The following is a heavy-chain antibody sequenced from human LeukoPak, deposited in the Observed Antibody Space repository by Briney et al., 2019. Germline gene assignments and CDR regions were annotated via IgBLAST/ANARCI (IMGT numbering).Heavy chain of an antibody. CDR1: GFTFSSYS. CDR3: ASSQAAAGTYYGMDV. CDR2: ISSSSSTI. Sequence: GGSLRLSCAASGFTFSSYSMNWVRQAPGKGLEWVSYISSSSSTIYYADSVKGRFTISRDNAKNSLYLQMNSLRAEDTAVYYCASSQAAAGTYYGMDVWGQGTTVTVSS. J-gene: IGHJ6*02. V-gene: IGHV3-48*04. D-gene: IGHD6-13*01.